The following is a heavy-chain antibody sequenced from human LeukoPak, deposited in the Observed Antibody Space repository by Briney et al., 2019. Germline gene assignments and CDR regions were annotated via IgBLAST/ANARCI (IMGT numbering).Heavy chain of an antibody. CDR1: GYTFTGYY. D-gene: IGHD6-13*01. CDR3: ARGSSSWYGYYYYYYMDV. Sequence: ASVKVSCKASGYTFTGYYMHWVRQAPGQGLEWMGWINPNSGGTNYAQKFQGRVTMTRDTSISTAYMELSRLRSDDTAVYYCARGSSSWYGYYYYYYMDVWGKGTTVTISS. J-gene: IGHJ6*03. CDR2: INPNSGGT. V-gene: IGHV1-2*02.